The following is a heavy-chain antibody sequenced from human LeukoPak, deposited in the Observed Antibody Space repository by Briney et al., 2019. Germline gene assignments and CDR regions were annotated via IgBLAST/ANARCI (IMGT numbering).Heavy chain of an antibody. CDR1: GHTFTTKY. D-gene: IGHD3-16*01. Sequence: ASVKVSCKASGHTFTTKYKHWVRQAPGQGLEWMGIIDLSAGRTTYAQKFQGRVTMTRDTSTTTVYMEVSSLRSEDTAVYYCARSFPADDDAFDVWGQGTLVTVSS. CDR2: IDLSAGRT. J-gene: IGHJ3*01. CDR3: ARSFPADDDAFDV. V-gene: IGHV1-46*01.